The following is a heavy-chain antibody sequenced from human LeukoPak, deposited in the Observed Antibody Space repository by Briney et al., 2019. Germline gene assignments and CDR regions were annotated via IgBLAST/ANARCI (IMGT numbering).Heavy chain of an antibody. J-gene: IGHJ3*02. CDR1: GFTFSSYW. CDR2: ISSSSSYI. V-gene: IGHV3-21*01. D-gene: IGHD1-1*01. CDR3: ARDPLHWNDGVDDSFDI. Sequence: GGSLRLSCAASGFTFSSYWMSWVRQAPGKGLEWVSSISSSSSYIYYADSVKGRFTISRDNAKNSLYLQMNSLRVEDTAVYYCARDPLHWNDGVDDSFDIWGQGTMVTVSS.